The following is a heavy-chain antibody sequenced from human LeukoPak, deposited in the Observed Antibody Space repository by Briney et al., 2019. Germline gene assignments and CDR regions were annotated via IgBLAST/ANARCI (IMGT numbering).Heavy chain of an antibody. V-gene: IGHV4-30-2*01. CDR1: GGSISSGSYY. D-gene: IGHD1-26*01. CDR3: ARDTPGRGSDY. J-gene: IGHJ4*02. CDR2: IYHSGST. Sequence: SETLSLTCTVSGGSISSGSYYWSWIRQPPGKGLEWIGYIYHSGSTYYNPSLKSRVTISVDRSKNQFSLKLSSVTAADTAVYYCARDTPGRGSDYWGQGTLVTVPS.